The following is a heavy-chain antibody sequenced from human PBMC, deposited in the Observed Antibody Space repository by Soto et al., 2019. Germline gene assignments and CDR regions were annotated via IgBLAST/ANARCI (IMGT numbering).Heavy chain of an antibody. D-gene: IGHD2-15*01. Sequence: GGSLRLSCAASGFTFSSSEMYWVRQAPGKGLEWISYINPGGQTIFYAESVKGRFTISRDNAKHSVYLQMNSLRAEDTAVYYCARRGSRWGRGTKVTVSS. CDR1: GFTFSSSE. J-gene: IGHJ3*01. V-gene: IGHV3-48*03. CDR2: INPGGQTI. CDR3: ARRGSR.